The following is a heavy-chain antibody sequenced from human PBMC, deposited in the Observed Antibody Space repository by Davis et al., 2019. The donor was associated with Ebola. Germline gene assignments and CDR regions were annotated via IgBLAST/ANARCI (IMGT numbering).Heavy chain of an antibody. Sequence: PGGSLSLSCTPSGFTFSTYPMTWIRQVPGKGLDWVSTIGGSGDGTHYADSGKGRFTISRDNAKNSLYLQMDSLRAEDSAVYYCARAWTYAYDYWGQGTLVTVSS. CDR2: IGGSGDGT. J-gene: IGHJ4*02. CDR3: ARAWTYAYDY. V-gene: IGHV3-23*01. D-gene: IGHD1-7*01. CDR1: GFTFSTYP.